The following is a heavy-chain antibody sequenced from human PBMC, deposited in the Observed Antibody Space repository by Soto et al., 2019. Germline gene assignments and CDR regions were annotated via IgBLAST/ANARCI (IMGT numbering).Heavy chain of an antibody. J-gene: IGHJ4*02. CDR1: GYRFTHYV. CDR2: IGAGDGKT. D-gene: IGHD3-22*01. Sequence: QVQLVQSGTEVKKPGASVKVSCKASGYRFTHYVIHWVRQAPGQRLEWMGWIGAGDGKTYYSQNFQGRVTITKDTSASRAYMALSSLISEDTAVYYCVRDYASDSGVHLDFWGQGTLVTVSS. CDR3: VRDYASDSGVHLDF. V-gene: IGHV1-3*01.